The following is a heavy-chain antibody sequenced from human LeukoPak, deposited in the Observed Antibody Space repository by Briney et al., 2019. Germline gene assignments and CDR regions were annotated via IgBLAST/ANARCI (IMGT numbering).Heavy chain of an antibody. V-gene: IGHV1-3*01. CDR3: ARGSGSGSNDY. Sequence: GASVKVSCKASGYTFTSYAIHWVRQAPGQRLEWMGWISAGNGNTKYSQNFQGRVTFISNTSATTAFMELSSLRSEDAAVYYCARGSGSGSNDYWGQGTLVTVSS. J-gene: IGHJ4*02. D-gene: IGHD1-26*01. CDR2: ISAGNGNT. CDR1: GYTFTSYA.